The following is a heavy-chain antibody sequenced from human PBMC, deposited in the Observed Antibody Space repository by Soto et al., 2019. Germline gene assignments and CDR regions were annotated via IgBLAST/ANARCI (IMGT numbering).Heavy chain of an antibody. D-gene: IGHD6-13*01. Sequence: PGGSLRLSCTASGFTFGDYAMSWFRQAPGKGLEWVGFIRSKAYGGATEYAASVKGRFTISRDDSKSIAYLQMNSLKTEDTAVYYCTRVFGRIGIAGGPVDYWGQGTLVTVS. J-gene: IGHJ4*02. V-gene: IGHV3-49*03. CDR3: TRVFGRIGIAGGPVDY. CDR1: GFTFGDYA. CDR2: IRSKAYGGAT.